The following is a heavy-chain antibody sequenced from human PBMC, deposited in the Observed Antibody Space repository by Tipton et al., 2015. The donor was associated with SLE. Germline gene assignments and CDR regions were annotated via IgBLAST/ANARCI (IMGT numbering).Heavy chain of an antibody. Sequence: SLRLSCVASGFTFRSSSMAWVRRAPGRGLEWVSIIYYGARRYSRDSVKGRFTISRDDSKNTLYLQMNSLRAEDTAVYYCAAGLLWFGECYYWGQGALVTVSS. CDR3: AAGLLWFGECYY. D-gene: IGHD3-10*01. CDR2: IYYGARR. CDR1: GFTFRSSS. J-gene: IGHJ4*02. V-gene: IGHV3-23*03.